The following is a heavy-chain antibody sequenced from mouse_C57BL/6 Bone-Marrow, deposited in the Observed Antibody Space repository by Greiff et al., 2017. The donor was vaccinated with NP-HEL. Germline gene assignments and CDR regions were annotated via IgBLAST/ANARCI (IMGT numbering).Heavy chain of an antibody. CDR3: ARGRYGSSQAWFAY. V-gene: IGHV1-64*01. CDR1: GYTFTSYW. Sequence: VQLQQSGAELVKPGASVKLSCKASGYTFTSYWMHWVKQRPGQGLEWIGMIHPNSGSTNYNEKFKSKATLTVDKSSSTAYMQLSSLTSEDSAVYYCARGRYGSSQAWFAYWGQGTLVTVSA. D-gene: IGHD1-1*01. J-gene: IGHJ3*01. CDR2: IHPNSGST.